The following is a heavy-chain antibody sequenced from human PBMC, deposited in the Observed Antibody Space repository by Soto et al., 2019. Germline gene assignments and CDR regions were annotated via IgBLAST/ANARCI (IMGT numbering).Heavy chain of an antibody. J-gene: IGHJ5*02. D-gene: IGHD6-19*01. V-gene: IGHV3-21*01. CDR3: ARAIAVAENWFDP. Sequence: EVQLVESGGGLVKPGGSLRLSCAASGFTFSSYSMNWVRQAPGKGLEWVSSISSSSSYIYYADSVKGRFTISRDNAKNSLYLQMNSLRAEDTAVYYCARAIAVAENWFDPWGQGTLVTVSS. CDR1: GFTFSSYS. CDR2: ISSSSSYI.